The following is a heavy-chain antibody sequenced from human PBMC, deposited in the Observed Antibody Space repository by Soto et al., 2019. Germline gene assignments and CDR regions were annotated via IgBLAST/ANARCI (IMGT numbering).Heavy chain of an antibody. CDR2: IYYTGDT. V-gene: IGHV4-31*03. J-gene: IGHJ4*02. Sequence: SETLSLTCSVSGDSMTIGGYYWSWVRHHPGKGLEWVGSIYYTGDTYFNPSLKSRITVSMDTSKNEFSLKLTSVTSADTAVYFCARGAPRSRDVPTYFHSWGQGTLVTVSS. CDR3: ARGAPRSRDVPTYFHS. CDR1: GDSMTIGGYY.